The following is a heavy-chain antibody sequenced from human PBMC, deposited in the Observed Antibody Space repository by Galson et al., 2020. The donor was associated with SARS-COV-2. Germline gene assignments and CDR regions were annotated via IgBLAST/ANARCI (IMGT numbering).Heavy chain of an antibody. CDR1: GFTFSSYA. D-gene: IGHD3-22*01. CDR2: ISSNGGST. CDR3: ARDPFSGYYDSSGPGDY. V-gene: IGHV3-64*01. J-gene: IGHJ4*02. Sequence: TGGSLRLSCAASGFTFSSYAMHWVRQAPGKGLEYVSAISSNGGSTYYANSVKGRFTISRDNSKNTLYLQMGSLRAEDMAVYYCARDPFSGYYDSSGPGDYWGQGTLVTVSS.